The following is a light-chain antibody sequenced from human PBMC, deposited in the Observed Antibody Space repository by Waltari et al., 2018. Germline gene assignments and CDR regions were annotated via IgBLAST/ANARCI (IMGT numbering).Light chain of an antibody. CDR3: QQRNNWPLT. CDR1: QAISSW. V-gene: IGKV1-12*01. J-gene: IGKJ4*01. CDR2: AAS. Sequence: DIQMTQSPSSVSASVGDRVTITCRASQAISSWLAWYQQKPGKAPKLLIYAASSLQSGVPSRFSGSGFGTDFTLTISSLQPEDFATYFCQQRNNWPLTFGGGTKVEI.